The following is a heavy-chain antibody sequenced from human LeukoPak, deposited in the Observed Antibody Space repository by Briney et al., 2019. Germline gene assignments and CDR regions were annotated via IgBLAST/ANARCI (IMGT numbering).Heavy chain of an antibody. J-gene: IGHJ5*02. CDR2: IYYSGST. Sequence: SETLSLTCTVSGGSISSGSYYWSWIRQPPGKGLEWIGYIYYSGSTNYNPSLKSRVTISVDTSKNQFSLKLSSVTAADTAVYYCAREAYWFDPWGQGTLVTVSS. V-gene: IGHV4-61*01. CDR3: AREAYWFDP. CDR1: GGSISSGSYY.